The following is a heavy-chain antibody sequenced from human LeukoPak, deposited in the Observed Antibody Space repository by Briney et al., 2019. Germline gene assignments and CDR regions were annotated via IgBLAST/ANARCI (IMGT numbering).Heavy chain of an antibody. J-gene: IGHJ4*02. CDR2: INPSGGST. V-gene: IGHV1-46*01. D-gene: IGHD4-23*01. CDR1: GYTFTSYY. CDR3: ARDPGTTVVTKYYFDY. Sequence: GASVNVSFKASGYTFTSYYMHWVRQAPGQGLEWMGIINPSGGSTSYAQKFQGRVTMTRDTSTSTVYMELSSLRSEDTAVYYCARDPGTTVVTKYYFDYWGQGTLVTVS.